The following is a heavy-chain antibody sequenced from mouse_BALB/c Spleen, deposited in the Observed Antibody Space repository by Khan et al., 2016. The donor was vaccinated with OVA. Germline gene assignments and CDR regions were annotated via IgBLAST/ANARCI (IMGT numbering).Heavy chain of an antibody. CDR2: IYPYNDDT. D-gene: IGHD2-14*01. J-gene: IGHJ2*01. CDR3: ARNYRYDVYFDY. Sequence: EVQLQESRPELVKPGASVKMSCKASGYTFTSYVMHWVRQKPGQGLEWIGYIYPYNDDTKYNEKIKGKATLTSDKSSSTAYMELSSLTSEDSAVYYCARNYRYDVYFDYWGQGTTLTVSS. CDR1: GYTFTSYV. V-gene: IGHV1S136*01.